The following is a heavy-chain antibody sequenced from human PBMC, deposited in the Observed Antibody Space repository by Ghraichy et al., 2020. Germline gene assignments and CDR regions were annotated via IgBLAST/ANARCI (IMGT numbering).Heavy chain of an antibody. CDR2: IYYSGST. J-gene: IGHJ5*02. Sequence: SQTLSLTCTVSGGSISSSSYYWGWIRQPPGKGLEWIGSIYYSGSTYYNPSLKSRVTISVDTSKNQFSLKLSSVTAADTAVYYCARRSSSREYNWFDPWGQGTLVTVSS. CDR1: GGSISSSSYY. V-gene: IGHV4-39*01. D-gene: IGHD6-6*01. CDR3: ARRSSSREYNWFDP.